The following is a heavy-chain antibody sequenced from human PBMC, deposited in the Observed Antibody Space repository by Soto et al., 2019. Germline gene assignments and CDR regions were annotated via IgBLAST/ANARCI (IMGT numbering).Heavy chain of an antibody. Sequence: ASVKVSCKASGYTFTGYYMHWVRQAPGQGLEWMGWINPNSGGTNYAQKFQGWVTMTRDTSISTAYMELSRLRSDDTAVYYCARAGSYSHSAFDIWDQGTMVTVSS. CDR1: GYTFTGYY. D-gene: IGHD1-26*01. CDR3: ARAGSYSHSAFDI. CDR2: INPNSGGT. V-gene: IGHV1-2*04. J-gene: IGHJ3*02.